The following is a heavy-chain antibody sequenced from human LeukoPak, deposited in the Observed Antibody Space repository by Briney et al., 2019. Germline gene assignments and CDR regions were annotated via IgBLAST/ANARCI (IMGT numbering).Heavy chain of an antibody. Sequence: SETLSLTCTVSGYSISSGYYWGWIRQPPGKGLEWIGSIYYSGSTNYNPSLKSRVTISVDTSKNQFSLKLSSVTAADTAVYYCARLGYYDSSGSNDAFDIWGQGTMVTVSS. CDR3: ARLGYYDSSGSNDAFDI. CDR1: GYSISSGYY. J-gene: IGHJ3*02. D-gene: IGHD3-22*01. CDR2: IYYSGST. V-gene: IGHV4-38-2*02.